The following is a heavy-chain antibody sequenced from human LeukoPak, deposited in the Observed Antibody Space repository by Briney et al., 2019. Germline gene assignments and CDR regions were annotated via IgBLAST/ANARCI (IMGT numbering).Heavy chain of an antibody. CDR1: GFIFSRYW. CDR3: ARGISGPHYFDY. D-gene: IGHD3-10*01. Sequence: GGSLRLSCAASGFIFSRYWMIWVRQAPGKGLEWVANIKQDGSEKYYVDSVKGRFTLSRDNAKNSLYLQMNSLRAEDAALYYCARGISGPHYFDYWGQGTLVTASS. V-gene: IGHV3-7*03. J-gene: IGHJ4*02. CDR2: IKQDGSEK.